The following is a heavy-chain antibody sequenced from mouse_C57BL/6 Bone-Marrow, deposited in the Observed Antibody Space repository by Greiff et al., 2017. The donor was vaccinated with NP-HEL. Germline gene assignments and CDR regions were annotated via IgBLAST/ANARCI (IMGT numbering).Heavy chain of an antibody. D-gene: IGHD2-4*01. Sequence: VQLQQPGAELVKPGASVKLSCKASGYTFTSYWMQWVKQRPGQGLDWIGEIDPSDSYTNYNQKFKGKATLTVDTSSSTAYMQLSSLTSEDSAVYYCARSGIYYDYFAYWGQGTLVTVSA. CDR2: IDPSDSYT. CDR1: GYTFTSYW. CDR3: ARSGIYYDYFAY. V-gene: IGHV1-50*01. J-gene: IGHJ3*01.